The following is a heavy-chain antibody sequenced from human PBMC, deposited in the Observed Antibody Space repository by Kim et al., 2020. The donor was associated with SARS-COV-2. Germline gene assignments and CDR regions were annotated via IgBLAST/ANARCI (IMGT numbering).Heavy chain of an antibody. Sequence: ASVKVSCKASGYTFTTYDINWVRQATGHGLEWLGWMNPNSGNTGYAQKFQGRVAMTRDTSTRTAYMELSSLRSEDTAIYYCVRGDKGYTDFSTDSFKKEFDYWGQGTLVTVSS. D-gene: IGHD2-15*01. V-gene: IGHV1-8*01. CDR1: GYTFTTYD. CDR2: MNPNSGNT. J-gene: IGHJ4*02. CDR3: VRGDKGYTDFSTDSFKKEFDY.